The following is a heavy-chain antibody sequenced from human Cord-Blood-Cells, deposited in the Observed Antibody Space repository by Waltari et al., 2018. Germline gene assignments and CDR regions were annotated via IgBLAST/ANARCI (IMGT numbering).Heavy chain of an antibody. CDR1: GFTFSSYA. Sequence: EVQLLESGEGLVQPGGSLRLSCAASGFTFSSYAMSWVRQAPGKGLEWVSGISGSGGSQYYADSVQGRFTISRDNSKTTLYLQMNSLRAEDTAVYYCAKGGRYSYGYNSYFAYWGQGTLVTVSS. V-gene: IGHV3-23*01. CDR3: AKGGRYSYGYNSYFAY. CDR2: ISGSGGSQ. J-gene: IGHJ4*02. D-gene: IGHD5-18*01.